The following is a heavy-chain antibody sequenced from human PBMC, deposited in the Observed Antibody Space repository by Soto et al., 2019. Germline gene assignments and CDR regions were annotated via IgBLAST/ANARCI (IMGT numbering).Heavy chain of an antibody. Sequence: QVQLQESGPGLVKPSGTLSLTCAVSSGSIFSSNWWSWVRQPPGKGLEWIGETRNSGAANYNPSLLSRVTITVDRSKNHFFLQLRSVTAADTDVYYCASHLVMSGTRGFDNWGLGALVTVSS. CDR2: TRNSGAA. D-gene: IGHD6-13*01. CDR3: ASHLVMSGTRGFDN. J-gene: IGHJ4*02. V-gene: IGHV4-4*02. CDR1: SGSIFSSNW.